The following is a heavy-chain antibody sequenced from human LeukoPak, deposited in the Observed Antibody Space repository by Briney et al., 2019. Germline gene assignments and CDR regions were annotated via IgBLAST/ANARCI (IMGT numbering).Heavy chain of an antibody. Sequence: PSETLSLTCTLSGGSLRRGGDYWSWIPQHPGKGLERVGYIYYSGSTHYNPSLKSRVTISVDTSTHQFSLKLSSVTAADTAVYYCARYLATVRGTGMDVWGQGTTVSVSS. CDR3: ARYLATVRGTGMDV. CDR2: IYYSGST. D-gene: IGHD3-10*01. V-gene: IGHV4-31*03. J-gene: IGHJ6*02. CDR1: GGSLRRGGDY.